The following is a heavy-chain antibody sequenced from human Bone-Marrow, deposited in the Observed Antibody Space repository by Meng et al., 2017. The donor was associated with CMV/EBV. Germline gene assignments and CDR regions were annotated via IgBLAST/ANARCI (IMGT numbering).Heavy chain of an antibody. D-gene: IGHD2-8*01. V-gene: IGHV4-34*01. CDR1: GGSFSGYY. CDR3: AGGLGGVLMVYARRGPWSYAFDI. CDR2: INHSGST. Sequence: SETLSLTCAVYGGSFSGYYWSWIRQPPGKGLEWIGEINHSGSTNYNPSLKSRVTISVDTSKNQFSLKLSSVTAADTAVYYWAGGLGGVLMVYARRGPWSYAFDIWGQGTMVTVSS. J-gene: IGHJ3*02.